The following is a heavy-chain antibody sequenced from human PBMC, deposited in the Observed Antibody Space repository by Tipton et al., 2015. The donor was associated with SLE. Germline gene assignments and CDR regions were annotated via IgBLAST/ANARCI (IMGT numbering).Heavy chain of an antibody. V-gene: IGHV3-48*03. CDR2: ITTSGTTT. J-gene: IGHJ4*02. CDR3: TRDENGYYDFDY. Sequence: GSLRLSCAASGFTFSNYEMNWARQAPGKGLEWVSFITTSGTTTLYADPVKGRFTISRDNARSSVYLQMNSLRLEDTAVYYCTRDENGYYDFDYWGLGTLVTVSS. D-gene: IGHD4-17*01. CDR1: GFTFSNYE.